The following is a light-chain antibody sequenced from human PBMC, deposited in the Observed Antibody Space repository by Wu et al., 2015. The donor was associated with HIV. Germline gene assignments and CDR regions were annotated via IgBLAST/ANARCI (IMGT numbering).Light chain of an antibody. V-gene: IGKV1-39*01. J-gene: IGKJ1*01. Sequence: DIQMTQSPSSLSAPVGDRVTITCRASQSISDFLNWYQHKPGKAPEVLIYAASILRSGVPSRFSGSGSETDFTLTISSLQPEDFASYYCQQIYSSPPTFGQGTKVEIK. CDR1: QSISDF. CDR2: AAS. CDR3: QQIYSSPPT.